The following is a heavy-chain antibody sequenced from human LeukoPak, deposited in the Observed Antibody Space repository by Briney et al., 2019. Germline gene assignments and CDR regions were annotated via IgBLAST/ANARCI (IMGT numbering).Heavy chain of an antibody. Sequence: GASVKVSCKVSGNTLTELSMHWVRQAPGKGLEWMGGFDPEDGETIYAQKFQGRVTMTEDTSTDTAYMELSSLRSEDTAVYYCARDYYYGSGSYYRGYFQHWGQGTLVTVSS. CDR1: GNTLTELS. CDR3: ARDYYYGSGSYYRGYFQH. J-gene: IGHJ1*01. CDR2: FDPEDGET. D-gene: IGHD3-10*01. V-gene: IGHV1-24*01.